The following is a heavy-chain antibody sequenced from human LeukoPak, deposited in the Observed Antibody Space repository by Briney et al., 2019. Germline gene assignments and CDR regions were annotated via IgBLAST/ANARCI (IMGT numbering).Heavy chain of an antibody. Sequence: PGGSLRLSCAASGFTFSSYPMHWVRQAPGKGLEWVAVISYDGSDKYYADSVKGRFTISRDNAKNSLYLQMNSLRAEDTALYYCAKDNYYDSSGYLDYWGQGTLVTVSS. CDR2: ISYDGSDK. J-gene: IGHJ4*02. CDR1: GFTFSSYP. D-gene: IGHD3-22*01. V-gene: IGHV3-30*04. CDR3: AKDNYYDSSGYLDY.